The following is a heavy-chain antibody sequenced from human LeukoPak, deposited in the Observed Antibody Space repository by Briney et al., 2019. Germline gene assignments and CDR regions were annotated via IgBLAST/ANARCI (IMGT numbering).Heavy chain of an antibody. CDR1: GFTFKDCG. CDR3: AKHMRATNTYSFFGLDV. J-gene: IGHJ6*02. CDR2: INWNGGGT. D-gene: IGHD1-26*01. Sequence: GGSLRLSCAATGFTFKDCGMRWARQPPGKGLEWVSSINWNGGGTDYADSVKGRFTISRDNAKNSLYLQLSSLRPEDTALYYCAKHMRATNTYSFFGLDVWGQGTTVTVSS. V-gene: IGHV3-20*04.